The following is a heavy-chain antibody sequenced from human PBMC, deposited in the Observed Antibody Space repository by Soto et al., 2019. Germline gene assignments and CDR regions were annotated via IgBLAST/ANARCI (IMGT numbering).Heavy chain of an antibody. D-gene: IGHD6-13*01. CDR2: IKQDGSEK. V-gene: IGHV3-7*01. CDR3: AAASSSCYYYYYMDV. CDR1: GFTFSSYW. Sequence: EVQLVESGGGLVQPGGSLRLSCAASGFTFSSYWMSWVRQAPGKGLEWVANIKQDGSEKYYVDSVKGRFTISRDNAKYSQLLQMSMRGAENAVEYYGAAASSSCYYYYYMDVWGKGTTVTVSS. J-gene: IGHJ6*03.